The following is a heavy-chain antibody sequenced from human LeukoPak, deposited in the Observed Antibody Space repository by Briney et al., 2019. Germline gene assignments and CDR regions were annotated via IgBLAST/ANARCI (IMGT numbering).Heavy chain of an antibody. CDR2: IIPIFGTA. V-gene: IGHV1-69*06. CDR3: ARARRYDFWSGYYYSYFDY. CDR1: GGTFSSYA. Sequence: ASVKVSCKASGGTFSSYAISWVRQAPGQGLEWMGRIIPIFGTANYAQKFQGRVTITADKSTSTAYMELSSLRSEDTAVYYCARARRYDFWSGYYYSYFDYWGQGTLVTVSS. D-gene: IGHD3-3*01. J-gene: IGHJ4*02.